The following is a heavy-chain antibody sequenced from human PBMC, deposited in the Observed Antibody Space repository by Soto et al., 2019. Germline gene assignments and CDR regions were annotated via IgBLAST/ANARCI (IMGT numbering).Heavy chain of an antibody. CDR2: ISSSGHMT. CDR1: GFGFTFSNYY. Sequence: EVQLVESGGGLVRPGGSLSLSCAASGFGFTFSNYYMNWIRQAPGKGLEWVSSISSSGHMTFYAPSVNGRFTISRDNGKNSLYLQMYSLRAEDTGVYFCAGTYGSADSWGSGTLVTVSS. J-gene: IGHJ5*01. V-gene: IGHV3-21*01. D-gene: IGHD3-10*01. CDR3: AGTYGSADS.